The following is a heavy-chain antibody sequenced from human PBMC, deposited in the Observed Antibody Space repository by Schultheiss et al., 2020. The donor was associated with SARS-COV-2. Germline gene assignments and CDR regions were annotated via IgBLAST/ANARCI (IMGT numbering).Heavy chain of an antibody. Sequence: ESLKISCAASGFTFSSYAMSWVRQPPGQGLEWIGEINHSGSTKYNPSLKSRVTVSVDTSKSQFSLKLSSVTAADTAVYYCARGSGSYVDYWGQGTLVTVSS. D-gene: IGHD1-26*01. CDR3: ARGSGSYVDY. CDR1: GFTFSSYA. J-gene: IGHJ4*02. CDR2: INHSGST. V-gene: IGHV4-34*01.